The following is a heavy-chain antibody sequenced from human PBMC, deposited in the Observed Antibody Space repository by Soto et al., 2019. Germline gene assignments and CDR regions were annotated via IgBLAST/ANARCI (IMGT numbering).Heavy chain of an antibody. CDR1: GYTFTSYD. V-gene: IGHV1-8*01. D-gene: IGHD3-10*01. J-gene: IGHJ6*03. CDR3: ARKNELLWFGELLRYYYYMDV. Sequence: QVQLVQSGAEVKRPGASVKVSCKASGYTFTSYDINWVRQATGQGLEWMGWMNPNSGNTGYAQKFQGRVTMTRNTSISTAYMELSSLRSEDTAVYYCARKNELLWFGELLRYYYYMDVWGKGTTVTVSS. CDR2: MNPNSGNT.